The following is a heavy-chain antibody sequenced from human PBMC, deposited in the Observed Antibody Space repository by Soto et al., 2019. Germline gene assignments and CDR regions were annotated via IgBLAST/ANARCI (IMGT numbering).Heavy chain of an antibody. D-gene: IGHD3-22*01. CDR3: ARNDTSGHYSDY. Sequence: RASVKVSCKASGYNFNTYGITWVRQAPGQGLEWMGWISVNSGTTNYAQKIQGRVTMTTDTSSSTAFMELRSLRSDDTAVYYCARNDTSGHYSDYWGQGTLVTVSS. CDR1: GYNFNTYG. V-gene: IGHV1-18*01. J-gene: IGHJ4*02. CDR2: ISVNSGTT.